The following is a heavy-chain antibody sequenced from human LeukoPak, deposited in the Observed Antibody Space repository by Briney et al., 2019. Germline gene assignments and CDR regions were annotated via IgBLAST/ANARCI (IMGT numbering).Heavy chain of an antibody. CDR2: ISPTGGST. CDR1: GYTFTSFY. V-gene: IGHV1-46*01. Sequence: ASVKVSCKASGYTFTSFYMHCVRQAPGQGLEWMGIISPTGGSTSYAQKFQGRVTMTRDTSTSTVYMELSSLRSEDTAVYYCATERLVGTTYYGMDVWGQGTTVTVSS. D-gene: IGHD6-6*01. J-gene: IGHJ6*02. CDR3: ATERLVGTTYYGMDV.